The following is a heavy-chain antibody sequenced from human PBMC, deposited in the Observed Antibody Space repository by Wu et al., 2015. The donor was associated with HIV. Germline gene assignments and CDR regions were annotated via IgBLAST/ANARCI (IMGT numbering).Heavy chain of an antibody. J-gene: IGHJ2*01. V-gene: IGHV1-2*02. Sequence: QVQLVQSGAELVRPGASVKVSCKASGYTFTGYFLHWVRQAPGQGLEWMGWINADTGDTRYAQKFQGRVTMTRDTSITTTYMELSGLKFDDTAVYYCARYIAYCYFDFWGRGTLVTVSS. CDR3: ARYIAYCYFDF. CDR1: GYTFTGYF. CDR2: INADTGDT.